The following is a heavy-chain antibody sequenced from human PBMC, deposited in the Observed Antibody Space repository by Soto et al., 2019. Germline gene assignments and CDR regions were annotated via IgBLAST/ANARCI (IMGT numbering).Heavy chain of an antibody. V-gene: IGHV4-4*07. J-gene: IGHJ5*01. CDR1: GGSIINYY. Sequence: SETLSLTCTVSGGSIINYYWTWIRQPAGKGLEWVGRIYSSGSTIYNPSLKSRLTMSVDTSKNQFSLKLTSVTAADTALYYCARQTTYSSSWFDYWGHGTLVTVST. CDR3: ARQTTYSSSWFDY. D-gene: IGHD6-13*01. CDR2: IYSSGST.